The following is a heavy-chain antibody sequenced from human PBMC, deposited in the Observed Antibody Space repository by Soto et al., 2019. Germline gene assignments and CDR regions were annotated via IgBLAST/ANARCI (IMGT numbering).Heavy chain of an antibody. D-gene: IGHD6-13*01. CDR3: AKDFTAAGGNYFHTGLDV. Sequence: QVHLVESGGGVVQPGKSVRLSCAASGFTFSLYGIHWVRQAPCKGLELVAFITYEGSHQDYVDSVKGRFTLSRDNSKNNVYLQMNRLRPENTAFYYCAKDFTAAGGNYFHTGLDVWGHGTTVTVSS. CDR2: ITYEGSHQ. CDR1: GFTFSLYG. J-gene: IGHJ6*02. V-gene: IGHV3-30*18.